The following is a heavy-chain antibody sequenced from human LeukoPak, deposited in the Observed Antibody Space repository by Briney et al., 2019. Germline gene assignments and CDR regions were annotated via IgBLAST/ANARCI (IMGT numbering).Heavy chain of an antibody. CDR3: ARGLGVEMATTRFMGSKNYYYYGMDV. J-gene: IGHJ6*02. CDR2: IIPIFGTA. V-gene: IGHV1-69*13. Sequence: SVKVSCKASGGTFSSYAISWVRQAPGQGLEWMGGIIPIFGTANYAQKFQGRVTITADESTSTAYMELSSLRSEDTAVYYCARGLGVEMATTRFMGSKNYYYYGMDVWGQGTTVTVSS. CDR1: GGTFSSYA. D-gene: IGHD5-24*01.